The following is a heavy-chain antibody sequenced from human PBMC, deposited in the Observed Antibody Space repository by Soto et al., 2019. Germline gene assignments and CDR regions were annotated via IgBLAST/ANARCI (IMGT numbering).Heavy chain of an antibody. D-gene: IGHD2-8*02. Sequence: QVQLLQSGGEAKKPGASVKVSCNSSDHTFTYYGINWGRRAPGQGLEWLGWISGYNGNTKYAQKFQDRVTMSADTSTRTAYMEMRSLTSDDTAVYFCAATGGHYFGLDVWGQGTTVTVSS. V-gene: IGHV1-18*01. CDR2: ISGYNGNT. CDR1: DHTFTYYG. CDR3: AATGGHYFGLDV. J-gene: IGHJ6*02.